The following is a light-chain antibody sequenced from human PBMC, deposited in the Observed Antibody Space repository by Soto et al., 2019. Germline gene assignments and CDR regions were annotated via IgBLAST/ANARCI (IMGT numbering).Light chain of an antibody. J-gene: IGKJ1*01. V-gene: IGKV3-20*01. CDR3: QYYGNSPLT. CDR2: GAS. Sequence: EIVLTQSPGTLSLSPGERATLSCGASQRVTSNYLAWYQQKPGQAPRLLIFGASTRATGIPDRFSGSGSGTDFTLTITRLEPEDFAVYYCQYYGNSPLTFGQGTKVDIK. CDR1: QRVTSNY.